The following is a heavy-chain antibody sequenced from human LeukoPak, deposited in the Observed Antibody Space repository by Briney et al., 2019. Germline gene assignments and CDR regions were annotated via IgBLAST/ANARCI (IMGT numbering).Heavy chain of an antibody. V-gene: IGHV1-69*05. CDR1: GGTFSSYA. D-gene: IGHD2-15*01. CDR2: IIPIFGTA. Sequence: GAPVKVSCKASGGTFSSYAISWVRQAPGQGLEWMGGIIPIFGTANYAQKFQGRVTITTDESTSTAYMELSSLRSEDTAVYYCARGGSRGKYCSGGSCQRDYMDVWGKGTTVTVSS. CDR3: ARGGSRGKYCSGGSCQRDYMDV. J-gene: IGHJ6*03.